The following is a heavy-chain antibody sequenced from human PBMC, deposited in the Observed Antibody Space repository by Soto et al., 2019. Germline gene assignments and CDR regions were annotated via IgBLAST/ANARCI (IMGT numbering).Heavy chain of an antibody. V-gene: IGHV1-69*02. CDR1: GGTFSSYT. D-gene: IGHD3-22*01. CDR3: ATSNYYYDSSGYRGSYFDY. Sequence: VKVSCKASGGTFSSYTISWVRQAPGQGLEWMGRIIPILGIANYAQKFQGRVTITADKSTSTAYMELSSLRSEDTAVYYCATSNYYYDSSGYRGSYFDYWGQGTLVTVSS. J-gene: IGHJ4*02. CDR2: IIPILGIA.